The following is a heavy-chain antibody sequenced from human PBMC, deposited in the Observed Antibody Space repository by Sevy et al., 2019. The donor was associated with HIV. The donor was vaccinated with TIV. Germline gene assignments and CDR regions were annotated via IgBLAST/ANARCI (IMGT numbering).Heavy chain of an antibody. CDR3: ARLRYSDPSGEYYGGGADYFDY. CDR2: INPNTGDT. CDR1: GYTFSVHY. V-gene: IGHV1-2*02. D-gene: IGHD3-22*01. Sequence: ASVKASCSTSGYTFSVHYIYWVRQAAGQGLEWMGWINPNTGDTNFSPKFKGRVTMTRESSINTACMELSRLTSADTAGYFGARLRYSDPSGEYYGGGADYFDYWGQGTLVTVSS. J-gene: IGHJ4*02.